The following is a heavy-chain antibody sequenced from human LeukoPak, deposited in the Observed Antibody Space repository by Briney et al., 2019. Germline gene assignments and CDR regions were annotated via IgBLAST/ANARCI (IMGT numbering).Heavy chain of an antibody. Sequence: GGSLRLSCAVSGFTFSSYWMSWFRQAPGKGLEWVANINQDGSQKFSVDSVKGRLTISRDNAKNSLSLQMNSLRVEDTAVYYCARDWFDGDYDRFDYWGQGTLVTVSS. J-gene: IGHJ4*02. CDR1: GFTFSSYW. CDR3: ARDWFDGDYDRFDY. CDR2: INQDGSQK. D-gene: IGHD4-17*01. V-gene: IGHV3-7*03.